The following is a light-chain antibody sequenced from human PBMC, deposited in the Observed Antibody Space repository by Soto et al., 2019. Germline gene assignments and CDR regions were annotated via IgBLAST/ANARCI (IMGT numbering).Light chain of an antibody. CDR2: GAS. CDR3: QQYSSSPLT. V-gene: IGKV3-20*01. Sequence: EILLMQSPGTLSLSPGERATLSCRASQSVSNSYLAWYQQKPGQAPRLLIYGASSRATGTPDRFSGSGSGTDFTLTISRLEPEDFAVYYCQQYSSSPLTFGGGTKVEIK. CDR1: QSVSNSY. J-gene: IGKJ4*01.